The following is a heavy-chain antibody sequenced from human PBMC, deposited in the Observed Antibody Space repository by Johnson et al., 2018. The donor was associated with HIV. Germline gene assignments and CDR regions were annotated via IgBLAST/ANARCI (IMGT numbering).Heavy chain of an antibody. Sequence: VQLVESGGGVVQPGRSLRLSCAASGFTFDDYDMSWVRQIPGKGLEWVSTINWNGDYLGYAVSVKGRFTISRDNAKKSLYLQMNSLRAEDTALYYCARNPTTQYSRLTGDFGAFDIWGQGTMVTVS. D-gene: IGHD7-27*01. J-gene: IGHJ3*02. CDR1: GFTFDDYD. CDR2: INWNGDYL. CDR3: ARNPTTQYSRLTGDFGAFDI. V-gene: IGHV3-20*04.